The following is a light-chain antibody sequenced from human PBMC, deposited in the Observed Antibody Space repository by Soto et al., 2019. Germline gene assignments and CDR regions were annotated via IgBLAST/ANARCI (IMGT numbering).Light chain of an antibody. CDR1: QSVSSY. V-gene: IGKV3-15*01. CDR2: GAS. Sequence: EIVLTQSPATLSLSPGERATLSCRASQSVSSYLAWYQQKPGQAPRLLIYGASTRATGIPARFSGSGSGTEFILTISSLQSEDFAVYYCQQYNNWPTWTFGQGTKVDIK. J-gene: IGKJ1*01. CDR3: QQYNNWPTWT.